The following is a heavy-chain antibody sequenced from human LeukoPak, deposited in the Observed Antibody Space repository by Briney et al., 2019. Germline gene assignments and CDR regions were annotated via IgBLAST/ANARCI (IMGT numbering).Heavy chain of an antibody. CDR1: GGSISSYY. V-gene: IGHV4-4*07. CDR3: ARSGGDYGYNWFDP. Sequence: KPSETLSLTCTVSGGSISSYYWSWIRQPAGKGLEWIGRIYTSGSTNYNPSLKSRVTMSVDTSENQFSLKLSSVTAADTAVYYCARSGGDYGYNWFDPWGQGTLVTVSS. CDR2: IYTSGST. D-gene: IGHD4-17*01. J-gene: IGHJ5*02.